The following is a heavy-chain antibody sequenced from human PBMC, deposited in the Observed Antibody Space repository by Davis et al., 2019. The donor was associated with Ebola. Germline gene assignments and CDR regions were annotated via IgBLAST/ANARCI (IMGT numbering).Heavy chain of an antibody. V-gene: IGHV2-26*01. D-gene: IGHD6-13*01. CDR1: GFSLSNARMG. J-gene: IGHJ5*02. CDR2: IFSNDQK. Sequence: SGPTLVKPTETLTLTCTVSGFSLSNARMGVSWIRQPPGKALEWLAHIFSNDQKSYSTPLKSRPTISKDTSKSQVVLTMTNMDPVDTATYYCARIAAAGNRWFDPWGQGTLVTVSS. CDR3: ARIAAAGNRWFDP.